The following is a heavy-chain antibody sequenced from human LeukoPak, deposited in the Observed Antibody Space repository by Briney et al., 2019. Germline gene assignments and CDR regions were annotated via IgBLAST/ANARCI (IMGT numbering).Heavy chain of an antibody. CDR1: GGSISSSNW. J-gene: IGHJ4*02. CDR2: IYHSGST. Sequence: SETLSLTCAVSGGSISSSNWWSWVRQPPGKGLEWIGEIYHSGSTNYNPSLKSRVTISVDKSKNQFSLKLSSVTAADTAVYYCARRNTLRYFDWLRSAEYYFDYWGQGTLVTVSS. V-gene: IGHV4-4*02. D-gene: IGHD3-9*01. CDR3: ARRNTLRYFDWLRSAEYYFDY.